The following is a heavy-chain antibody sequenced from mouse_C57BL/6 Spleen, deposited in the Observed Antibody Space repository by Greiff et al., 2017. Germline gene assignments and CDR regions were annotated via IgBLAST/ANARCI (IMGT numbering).Heavy chain of an antibody. CDR2: ISDGGSYT. V-gene: IGHV5-4*01. J-gene: IGHJ2*01. Sequence: EVQLVESGGGLVKPGGSLKLSCAASGFTFSSYAMSWVRQTPEKRLEWVATISDGGSYTYYPDNVKGRFTISRDNAKNNLYLQMSHLKSEDTAMYYCASTSGDFDYWGQGTTLTVSS. CDR3: ASTSGDFDY. D-gene: IGHD1-3*01. CDR1: GFTFSSYA.